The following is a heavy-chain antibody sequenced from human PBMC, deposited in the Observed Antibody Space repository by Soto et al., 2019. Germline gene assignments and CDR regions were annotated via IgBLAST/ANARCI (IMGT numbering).Heavy chain of an antibody. J-gene: IGHJ4*02. D-gene: IGHD1-1*01. CDR3: ARNLASVHDY. V-gene: IGHV1-18*04. CDR2: INPYNGNT. CDR1: GYPFTSYG. Sequence: QVQLVQSGGEVKRPGASVKVSCKASGYPFTSYGISWVRQAPGQGLEWMGWINPYNGNTKYAQKFQGRVTMTTDTSTTNAYMELRSLSHDDTAVYYCARNLASVHDYWGQGSLVTVSS.